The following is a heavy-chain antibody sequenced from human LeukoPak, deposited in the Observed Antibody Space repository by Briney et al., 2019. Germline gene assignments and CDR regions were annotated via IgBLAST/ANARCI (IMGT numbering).Heavy chain of an antibody. CDR1: GFTFSSYW. V-gene: IGHV3-30*18. CDR2: ISYDGSNK. J-gene: IGHJ4*02. Sequence: GGSLRLSCAASGFTFSSYWMHWVRQAPGKGLEWVAVISYDGSNKYYADSVKGRFTISRDNSKNTLYLQMNSLRAEDTAVYYCAKDFKQLALDYWGQGTLVTVSS. CDR3: AKDFKQLALDY. D-gene: IGHD6-6*01.